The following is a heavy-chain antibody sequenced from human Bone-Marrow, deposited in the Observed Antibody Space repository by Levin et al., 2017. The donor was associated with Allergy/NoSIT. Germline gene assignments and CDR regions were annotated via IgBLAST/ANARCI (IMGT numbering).Heavy chain of an antibody. J-gene: IGHJ4*02. CDR1: GFTLSSYG. CDR2: IGGST. V-gene: IGHV3-23*01. Sequence: GGSLRLSCAASGFTLSSYGLSWVRQAPGRGLEWVSSIGGSTYYADSVKGRFTISRDNSKNTLYLQMYSLRAEDTAVYYCARISNQRVCSGGSCYSRPFDYWGQGTLVTVSS. D-gene: IGHD2-15*01. CDR3: ARISNQRVCSGGSCYSRPFDY.